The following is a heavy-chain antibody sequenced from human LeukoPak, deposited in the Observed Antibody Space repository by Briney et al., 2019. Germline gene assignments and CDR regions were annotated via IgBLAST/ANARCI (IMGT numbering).Heavy chain of an antibody. D-gene: IGHD3-9*01. CDR1: GGTFSSYA. CDR2: IIPIFGTA. V-gene: IGHV1-69*01. Sequence: SVKVSCMASGGTFSSYAISWVRQAPGQGLEWMGGIIPIFGTANYAQKFQGRVTITADESTSTAYMELSSLRSEDTAVYYCARDLAEDFDWLGYFDYWGQGTLVTVSS. J-gene: IGHJ4*02. CDR3: ARDLAEDFDWLGYFDY.